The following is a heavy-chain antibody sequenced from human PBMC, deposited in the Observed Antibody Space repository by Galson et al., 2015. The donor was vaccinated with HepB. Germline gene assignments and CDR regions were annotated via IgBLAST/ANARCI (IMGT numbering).Heavy chain of an antibody. CDR2: IYYSGST. CDR1: GGSISSSSYY. J-gene: IGHJ6*02. Sequence: LSLTCTVSGGSISSSSYYWGWIRQPPGKGLEWIGSIYYSGSTYYNPSLKSRVTISADTSKNQFSLKLSSVTAADTAVYYCARRWYYYDSTTLMDVWGQGTTVTVSS. CDR3: ARRWYYYDSTTLMDV. D-gene: IGHD3-22*01. V-gene: IGHV4-39*01.